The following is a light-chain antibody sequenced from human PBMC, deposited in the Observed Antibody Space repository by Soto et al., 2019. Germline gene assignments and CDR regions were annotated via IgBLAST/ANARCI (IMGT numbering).Light chain of an antibody. V-gene: IGLV7-46*01. J-gene: IGLJ2*01. Sequence: QAVVTQEPLLTVSPGGTVTLTCGSSTGAVTSGHYPYWFQQKPGQAPRTLIYDISNKHSWTPARFSGSLLGGKAALTLSGAQPQDEADYYCLLAYSGDREVFGGGTKLTVL. CDR3: LLAYSGDREV. CDR2: DIS. CDR1: TGAVTSGHY.